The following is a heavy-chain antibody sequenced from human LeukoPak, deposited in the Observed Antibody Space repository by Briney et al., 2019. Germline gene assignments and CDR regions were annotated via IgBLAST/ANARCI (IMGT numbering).Heavy chain of an antibody. D-gene: IGHD6-19*01. CDR2: ISGTGDST. CDR1: GFTFSSYA. J-gene: IGHJ4*02. Sequence: GGSLRLSCAASGFTFSSYAMSWVRQAPGKGLEWVSGISGTGDSTYYADSVKGRFTISRDNSKNTLYLQMNSLRAEDTAVYYCAKMPVSYSSGWSTFDYWGQGTLVTVSS. V-gene: IGHV3-23*01. CDR3: AKMPVSYSSGWSTFDY.